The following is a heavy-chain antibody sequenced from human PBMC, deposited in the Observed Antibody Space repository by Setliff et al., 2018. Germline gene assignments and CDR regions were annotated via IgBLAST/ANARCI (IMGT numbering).Heavy chain of an antibody. Sequence: GASVKVSCKASGGTFSSYAISWVRQAPGQGLEWMGWISAYNGNTNYAQKFQGRVTITADKSTSTAYMELSSLRSEDTAVYYCARDGDSYGATVDYWGQGTLVTVSS. V-gene: IGHV1-69*10. D-gene: IGHD5-18*01. CDR1: GGTFSSYA. CDR2: ISAYNGNT. J-gene: IGHJ4*02. CDR3: ARDGDSYGATVDY.